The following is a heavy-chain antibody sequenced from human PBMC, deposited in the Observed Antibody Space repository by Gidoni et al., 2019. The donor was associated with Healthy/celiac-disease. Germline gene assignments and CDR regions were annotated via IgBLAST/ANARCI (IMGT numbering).Heavy chain of an antibody. V-gene: IGHV4-59*01. Sequence: QVQLQESGPGLVKPSETLSLTCTVSGGSISSYYWSWIRQPPGKGLEWIGYIYYSGSTNYNPSLKSRVTISVDTSKNQFSLKLSSVTAADTAVYYCARHRYFDPPNHLYYFDYWGQGTLVTVSS. CDR1: GGSISSYY. CDR2: IYYSGST. CDR3: ARHRYFDPPNHLYYFDY. J-gene: IGHJ4*02. D-gene: IGHD3-9*01.